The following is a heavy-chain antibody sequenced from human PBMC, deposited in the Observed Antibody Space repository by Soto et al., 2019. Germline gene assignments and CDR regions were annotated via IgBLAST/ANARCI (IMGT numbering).Heavy chain of an antibody. Sequence: EVQLVESGGGLVQPGGSLRLSCAASGFTVSSNYMSWVRQAPGKGLEWVSVIYSGGSTYYADSVKGRFTISRHNSKSTLYLQMNSLRAEDTAVYYCATQGGNWNDGQPNDAFDIWGQGTMVTVSS. CDR2: IYSGGST. CDR3: ATQGGNWNDGQPNDAFDI. J-gene: IGHJ3*02. CDR1: GFTVSSNY. V-gene: IGHV3-53*04. D-gene: IGHD1-1*01.